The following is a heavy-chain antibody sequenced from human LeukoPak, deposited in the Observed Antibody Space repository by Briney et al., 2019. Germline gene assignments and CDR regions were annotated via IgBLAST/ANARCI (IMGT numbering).Heavy chain of an antibody. CDR1: GGSISSGSYY. V-gene: IGHV4-61*02. J-gene: IGHJ5*02. Sequence: PSQTLALTCTVSGGSISSGSYYWSWIRQPAGKGLEWIGRIYTSGSTNYNPSLKSRVTISVDTSKNQFSLKLSSVTAADTAVYYCARDDSSGYWKGNWFDPWGQGTLVTASS. D-gene: IGHD3-22*01. CDR2: IYTSGST. CDR3: ARDDSSGYWKGNWFDP.